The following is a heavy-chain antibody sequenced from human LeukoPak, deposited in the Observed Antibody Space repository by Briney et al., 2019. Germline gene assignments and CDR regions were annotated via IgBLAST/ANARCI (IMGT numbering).Heavy chain of an antibody. J-gene: IGHJ5*02. D-gene: IGHD3-3*01. CDR2: IYYSGST. CDR1: GGSISSYY. CDR3: ARETGSITIFGVTSGWFDP. V-gene: IGHV4-59*01. Sequence: SETLSLTCTVSGGSISSYYWSWIRQPPGKGLEWIGYIYYSGSTNYNPSLKSRVTISVDTSKNQFSLKLSSVTAADTAVYYCARETGSITIFGVTSGWFDPWGQGTLVTVSS.